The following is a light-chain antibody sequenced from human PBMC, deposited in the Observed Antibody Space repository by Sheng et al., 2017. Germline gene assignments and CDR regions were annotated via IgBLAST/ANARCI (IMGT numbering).Light chain of an antibody. CDR1: QSISSW. V-gene: IGKV1-5*03. Sequence: DIQMTQSPSTLSASVGDRVTITCRASQSISSWLAWYQQKPGKAPKLLIYKASSLESGVPSRFSGSGSGTDFTLTISRLEPEDFALYYCQQYGSSNTFGQGTKLEIK. J-gene: IGKJ2*01. CDR2: KAS. CDR3: QQYGSSNT.